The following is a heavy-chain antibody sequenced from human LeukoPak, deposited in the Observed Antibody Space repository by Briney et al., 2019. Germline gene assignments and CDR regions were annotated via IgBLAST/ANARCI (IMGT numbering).Heavy chain of an antibody. V-gene: IGHV1-69*05. Sequence: ASVKVSCKASGGTFSSYAISWVRQAPGQGLEWMGRIIPIFGTANYAQKFQGRVTITTDESTSTAYMELSSLRSEDTAVYYCAREVVYRSSWYFGDYWGQGTLVTVSS. CDR2: IIPIFGTA. D-gene: IGHD6-13*01. CDR1: GGTFSSYA. J-gene: IGHJ4*02. CDR3: AREVVYRSSWYFGDY.